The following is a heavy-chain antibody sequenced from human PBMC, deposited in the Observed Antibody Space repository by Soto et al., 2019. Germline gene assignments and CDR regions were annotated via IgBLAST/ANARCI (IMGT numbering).Heavy chain of an antibody. D-gene: IGHD3-10*01. J-gene: IGHJ6*02. CDR2: TYYRSKWYN. Sequence: PPQTLSLTCALSGVSVSSNSAAWNWIRQSPSRGLEWLGRTYYRSKWYNDYAVSVKSRITINPDTSKNQFSLQLNSVTPEDPAVSYCARDRRGAKWYYYGMDVWGQGTTVTVS. V-gene: IGHV6-1*01. CDR1: GVSVSSNSAA. CDR3: ARDRRGAKWYYYGMDV.